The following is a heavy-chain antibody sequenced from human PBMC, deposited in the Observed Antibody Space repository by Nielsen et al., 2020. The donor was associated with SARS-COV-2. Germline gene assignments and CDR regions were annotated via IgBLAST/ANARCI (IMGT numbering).Heavy chain of an antibody. Sequence: GGSLRLSCAASGFTFNNYGVYWVRQAPGKGLEWVASISYEGTKKYYGDSLTGRFTVSRDTSKNTVYLQMNSLSAEDTAVYYCAKRRAVFMLTFGGEGAMDVWGQGTTVSVSS. CDR3: AKRRAVFMLTFGGEGAMDV. J-gene: IGHJ6*02. D-gene: IGHD3-16*01. CDR2: ISYEGTKK. V-gene: IGHV3-30*18. CDR1: GFTFNNYG.